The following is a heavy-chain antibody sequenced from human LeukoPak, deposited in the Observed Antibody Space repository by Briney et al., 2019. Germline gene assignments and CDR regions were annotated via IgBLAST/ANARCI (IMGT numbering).Heavy chain of an antibody. CDR2: INHSGST. CDR3: AREGRYYDSGSYGFDP. Sequence: PSETLSLTCAVYGGSFSGYYWSWIRQPPGKGLEWIGEINHSGSTNYNPSLKSRVTISVDTSKNQFSLKLSSVTAADTAMYYCAREGRYYDSGSYGFDPWGQGTLVTVSS. D-gene: IGHD3-10*01. J-gene: IGHJ5*02. V-gene: IGHV4-34*01. CDR1: GGSFSGYY.